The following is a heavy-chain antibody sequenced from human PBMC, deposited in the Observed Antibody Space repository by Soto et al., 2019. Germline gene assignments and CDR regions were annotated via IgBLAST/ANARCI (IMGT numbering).Heavy chain of an antibody. CDR3: ARDGPYSGYDYPNWFDP. CDR1: GVTFSSYG. CDR2: ISYDGSNK. J-gene: IGHJ5*02. V-gene: IGHV3-30*03. Sequence: PGGSLRLSCAASGVTFSSYGLHWVRQAPGKGLEWVAVISYDGSNKYYADSVKGRFTISRDNSKNTLYLQMNSLRAEDTAVYYCARDGPYSGYDYPNWFDPLGQGTLVTVSS. D-gene: IGHD5-12*01.